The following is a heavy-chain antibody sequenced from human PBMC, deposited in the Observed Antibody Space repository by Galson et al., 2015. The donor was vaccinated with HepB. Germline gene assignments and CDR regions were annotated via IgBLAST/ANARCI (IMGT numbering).Heavy chain of an antibody. V-gene: IGHV4-59*01. CDR1: GGSISSYY. CDR3: ARVKQQLVLDY. D-gene: IGHD6-13*01. J-gene: IGHJ4*02. CDR2: IYYSGST. Sequence: SETLSLTCTVSGGSISSYYWSWIRQPPGKGLEWIGYIYYSGSTNYNPSLKSRVTISVDTSKNQFSLKLSSVTAADTAVYYCARVKQQLVLDYWGQGTLVTVSS.